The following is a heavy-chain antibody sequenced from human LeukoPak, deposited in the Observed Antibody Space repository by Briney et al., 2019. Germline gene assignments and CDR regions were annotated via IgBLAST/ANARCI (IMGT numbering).Heavy chain of an antibody. CDR1: GFTFSSYA. CDR3: ARIRVPYSSSYNWFDP. CDR2: IWYDGSNK. D-gene: IGHD6-6*01. Sequence: GGSLRLSCAASGFTFSSYAMSWVRQAPGKGLEWVAVIWYDGSNKYYADSVKGRFTISRDNSKNTLYLQMNSLRAEDTAVYYCARIRVPYSSSYNWFDPWGQGTLVTVSS. J-gene: IGHJ5*02. V-gene: IGHV3-33*08.